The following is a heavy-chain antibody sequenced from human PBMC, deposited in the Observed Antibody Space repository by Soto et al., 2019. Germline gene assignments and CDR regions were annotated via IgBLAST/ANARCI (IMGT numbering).Heavy chain of an antibody. V-gene: IGHV3-30-3*01. CDR1: GFTFSSYE. D-gene: IGHD3-16*01. J-gene: IGHJ4*02. CDR3: ARDLVFGGVKIPFEY. CDR2: ISYDGSKK. Sequence: QVQLVESGGGVVQPGRSLRLSCAASGFTFSSYEMHWVRQAPGKGLEWVAVISYDGSKKYYADSVKGRFTISRVSRDNSKNTLYLQMNRLRAEDTAVYYCARDLVFGGVKIPFEYWGQGTLVTVSS.